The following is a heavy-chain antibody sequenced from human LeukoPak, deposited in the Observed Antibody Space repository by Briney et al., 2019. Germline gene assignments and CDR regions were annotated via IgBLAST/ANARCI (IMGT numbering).Heavy chain of an antibody. CDR2: IRYDGSNK. V-gene: IGHV3-30*02. D-gene: IGHD1-1*01. CDR3: AKDGAVGWRLERRPEFDY. CDR1: GFTFSSYG. Sequence: GGSLRLSWAASGFTFSSYGMHWGRQAPGKGLGGVAFIRYDGSNKYYADSVKGRFTISRDNSKNTLYLQMNSLRAEDTAVYYCAKDGAVGWRLERRPEFDYWGQGTLVTVSS. J-gene: IGHJ4*02.